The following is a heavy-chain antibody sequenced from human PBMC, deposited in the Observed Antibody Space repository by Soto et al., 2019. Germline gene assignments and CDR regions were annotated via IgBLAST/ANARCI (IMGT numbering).Heavy chain of an antibody. CDR3: ARARIVVAGTIVDY. V-gene: IGHV4-38-2*01. D-gene: IGHD6-19*01. CDR1: CYSIISGYY. J-gene: IGHJ4*02. CDR2: IYHSVNT. Sequence: SGTLSLTCAGYCYSIISGYYFGWIRHPPGKGLEWIGIIYHSVNTYYNPSLKSRVTISVDTSKNHFSLKLSSVTAADTAVYYCARARIVVAGTIVDYWGQGTLVTVSS.